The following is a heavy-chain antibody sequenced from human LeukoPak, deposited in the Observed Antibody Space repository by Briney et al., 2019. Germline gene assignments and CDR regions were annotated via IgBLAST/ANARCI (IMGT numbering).Heavy chain of an antibody. Sequence: ASVKVSCKASGYTFTSYDINWVRQATGQGLEWMGWISAYNGNTNYAQKLQGRVTMTTDTSTSTAYMELSSLRSEDTAVYYCARTVLSSLDYWGQGTLVTVSS. D-gene: IGHD2-2*01. CDR3: ARTVLSSLDY. CDR1: GYTFTSYD. J-gene: IGHJ4*02. CDR2: ISAYNGNT. V-gene: IGHV1-18*01.